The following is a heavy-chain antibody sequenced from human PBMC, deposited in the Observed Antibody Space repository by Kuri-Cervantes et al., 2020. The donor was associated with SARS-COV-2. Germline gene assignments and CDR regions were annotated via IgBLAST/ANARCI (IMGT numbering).Heavy chain of an antibody. Sequence: GESLKISCAASGFTFSSYWMHWVRQAPGKGLVWVSRINSDGSSTSYADSVKGRFTISRDNAKNTLYLQMNSLSAEDTAVYYCARDPDSSGWYAGDAFDIWGQGTMVTVSS. J-gene: IGHJ3*02. D-gene: IGHD6-19*01. CDR2: INSDGSST. CDR3: ARDPDSSGWYAGDAFDI. V-gene: IGHV3-74*01. CDR1: GFTFSSYW.